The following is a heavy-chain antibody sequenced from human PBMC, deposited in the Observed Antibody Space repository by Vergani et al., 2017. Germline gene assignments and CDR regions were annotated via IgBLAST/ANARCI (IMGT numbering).Heavy chain of an antibody. Sequence: QVQLVESGGGVVQPGRSLRLSCAASGFTFSSHAMHWVRQAPGKGLEWVAVMSFDGRTKYHADSVKGRFTISRDNSKNTLYLQMNSLRAEDTGVYYCTRSECSGTTCYGHYFDLWGHGILVTVSS. J-gene: IGHJ4*01. CDR3: TRSECSGTTCYGHYFDL. CDR2: MSFDGRTK. D-gene: IGHD2-15*01. CDR1: GFTFSSHA. V-gene: IGHV3-30*04.